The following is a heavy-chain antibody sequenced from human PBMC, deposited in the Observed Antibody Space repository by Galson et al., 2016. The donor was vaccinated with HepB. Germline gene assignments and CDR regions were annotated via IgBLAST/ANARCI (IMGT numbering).Heavy chain of an antibody. CDR1: GFTFSTYW. Sequence: SLRLSCAASGFTFSTYWIHWVRQAPGKGLVYVSRINSDGSSTTYADSVKGRFTISRDNAKNTLYLQMNSLRAEDTAVYYCARDRNSGSFYAYFQHWGQGTLVTVSS. CDR2: INSDGSST. CDR3: ARDRNSGSFYAYFQH. D-gene: IGHD1-26*01. J-gene: IGHJ1*01. V-gene: IGHV3-74*01.